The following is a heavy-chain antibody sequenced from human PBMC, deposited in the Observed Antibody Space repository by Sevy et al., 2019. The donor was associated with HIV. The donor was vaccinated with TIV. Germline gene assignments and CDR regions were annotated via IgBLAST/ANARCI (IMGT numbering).Heavy chain of an antibody. CDR2: ISEDGSDK. D-gene: IGHD6-13*01. CDR3: ANSRGRYEGSSWLYYYYAMDV. CDR1: GFTFSRLG. V-gene: IGHV3-30*18. Sequence: GGSLRLSCAASGFTFSRLGIHWVRQVPGKGLEWVAIISEDGSDKDYADSVKGRFTISRDNSKDTLYLQMSSLRLEDTAVYYCANSRGRYEGSSWLYYYYAMDVWGQGTTVTVSS. J-gene: IGHJ6*02.